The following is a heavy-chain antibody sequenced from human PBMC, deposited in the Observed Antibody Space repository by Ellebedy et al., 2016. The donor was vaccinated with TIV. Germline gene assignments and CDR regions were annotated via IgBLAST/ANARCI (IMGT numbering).Heavy chain of an antibody. J-gene: IGHJ5*02. CDR3: ARAYYDILTGPKDPKFDP. CDR2: INHSGST. V-gene: IGHV4-34*01. CDR1: GGSFSGYY. D-gene: IGHD3-9*01. Sequence: SETLSLXCAVYGGSFSGYYWSWIRQPPGQGLEWIGDINHSGSTNYHPSLKSRVTISVDTSKNQFSLKLSSVTAADTAVYYCARAYYDILTGPKDPKFDPWGQGTLVTVSS.